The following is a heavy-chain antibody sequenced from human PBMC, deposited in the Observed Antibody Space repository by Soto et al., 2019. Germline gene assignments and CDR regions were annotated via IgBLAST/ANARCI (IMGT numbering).Heavy chain of an antibody. CDR2: ISYDGSNK. CDR1: GFTFSSYA. J-gene: IGHJ6*02. V-gene: IGHV3-30-3*01. D-gene: IGHD3-16*02. Sequence: GGSLRLSCAASGFTFSSYAMHWVRQAPGKGLEWVAVISYDGSNKYYADSVKGRFTISRDNSKNTLYLQMNSLRAEDTAVYYCARDQVVAGVWGSYRYYGMDVWGQGTTVTVSS. CDR3: ARDQVVAGVWGSYRYYGMDV.